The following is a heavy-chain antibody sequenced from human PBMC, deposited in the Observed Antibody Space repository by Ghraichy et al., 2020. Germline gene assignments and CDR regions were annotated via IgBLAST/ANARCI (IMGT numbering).Heavy chain of an antibody. Sequence: SQTLSLTCAISGDSVSRNGAAWNWIRQSPSRGLEWLGTTYYRSRWYNDYAVSVKGRITINPDSSRNQFSLQLNSVTPEDTAVYFCARISTSPGIAGTTRFHHWFDPWGQGTLVTVSS. D-gene: IGHD1-7*01. CDR3: ARISTSPGIAGTTRFHHWFDP. V-gene: IGHV6-1*01. J-gene: IGHJ5*02. CDR1: GDSVSRNGAA. CDR2: TYYRSRWYN.